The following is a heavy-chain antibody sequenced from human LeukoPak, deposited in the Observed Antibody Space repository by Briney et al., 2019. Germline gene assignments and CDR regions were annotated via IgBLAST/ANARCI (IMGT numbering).Heavy chain of an antibody. D-gene: IGHD3-3*01. CDR2: ISGSGDST. CDR1: GFTFSSST. V-gene: IGHV3-23*01. Sequence: GGSLRLSCAASGFTFSSSTLSWVRQAPGKGLEWVSSISGSGDSTWYADSVKGRFTVSRDNSKNTLSLQMNSLRAEDTAVYYCAKTYYDFWSGEVNDYWGQGTLVTVSS. J-gene: IGHJ4*02. CDR3: AKTYYDFWSGEVNDY.